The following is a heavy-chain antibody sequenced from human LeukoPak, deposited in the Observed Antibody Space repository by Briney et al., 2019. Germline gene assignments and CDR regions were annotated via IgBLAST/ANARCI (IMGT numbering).Heavy chain of an antibody. CDR1: GYSFTTYW. V-gene: IGHV5-51*01. CDR3: ARSPSSALRPFDY. J-gene: IGHJ4*02. D-gene: IGHD2-15*01. Sequence: GESLKISCKGSGYSFTTYWIGWVRQMPGKGLEWMGIIYPGDSDTRYSPSFQGQVTISADKSISTAYLQWSSLKAPDTAMYYCARSPSSALRPFDYWGQGTLVTVSS. CDR2: IYPGDSDT.